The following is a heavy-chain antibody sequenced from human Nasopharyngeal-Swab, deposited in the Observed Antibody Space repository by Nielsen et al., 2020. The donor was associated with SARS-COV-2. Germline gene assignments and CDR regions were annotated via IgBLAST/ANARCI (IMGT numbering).Heavy chain of an antibody. CDR2: ISGSGGST. CDR3: ARDPDYDFWSGYSKSFDY. V-gene: IGHV3-11*04. CDR1: GYSISSGYY. J-gene: IGHJ4*02. Sequence: LSLTCTVSGYSISSGYYWGWIRQPPGKGLEWVSAISGSGGSTYYADSVKGRFTISRDNAKNSLYLQMNSLRAEDTAVYYCARDPDYDFWSGYSKSFDYWGQGTLVTVSS. D-gene: IGHD3-3*01.